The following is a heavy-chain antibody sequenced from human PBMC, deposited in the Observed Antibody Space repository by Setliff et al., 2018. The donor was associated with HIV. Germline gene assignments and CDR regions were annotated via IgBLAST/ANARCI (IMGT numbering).Heavy chain of an antibody. CDR3: AKDRGHNFWSGYSDY. J-gene: IGHJ4*02. V-gene: IGHV3-48*01. D-gene: IGHD3-3*01. CDR2: ISSSSST. Sequence: PGESLKISCAASGFTFSSYSMNWVRQAPGKGLEWVSYISSSSSTTYADSMKGRFTVSRENPKNTLYLEMDSLRAEDTAVYYCAKDRGHNFWSGYSDYWGQGTLVTVSS. CDR1: GFTFSSYS.